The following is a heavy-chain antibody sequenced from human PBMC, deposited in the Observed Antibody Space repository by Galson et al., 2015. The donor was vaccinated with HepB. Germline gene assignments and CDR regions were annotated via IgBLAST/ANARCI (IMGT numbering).Heavy chain of an antibody. CDR2: IIPVFGTP. V-gene: IGHV1-69*13. CDR1: GGSFSNFA. CDR3: AMTHPPQYDDYGNYFQY. J-gene: IGHJ1*01. Sequence: SVKVSCKASGGSFSNFAVNWVRQAPGQGLKWLGGIIPVFGTPNPAQKFQDRVTISADGSTGTVSMQLNSLRSEDTAIYYCAMTHPPQYDDYGNYFQYWGQGTRVTVSS. D-gene: IGHD4-17*01.